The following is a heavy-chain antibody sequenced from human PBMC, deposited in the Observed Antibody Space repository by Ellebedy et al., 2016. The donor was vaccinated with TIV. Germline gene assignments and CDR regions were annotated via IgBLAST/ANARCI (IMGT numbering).Heavy chain of an antibody. Sequence: GESLKISCAASGFIFNDYWMHWVRQTPGRGLEWVANINQDGSQKYYVDSVKCRFTISRDNAKNSLYLQMNSLRDEDTAVYYCAKLAGVHLWYFDYWGQGTLVTVSS. J-gene: IGHJ4*02. CDR3: AKLAGVHLWYFDY. CDR1: GFIFNDYW. D-gene: IGHD2-21*01. CDR2: INQDGSQK. V-gene: IGHV3-7*03.